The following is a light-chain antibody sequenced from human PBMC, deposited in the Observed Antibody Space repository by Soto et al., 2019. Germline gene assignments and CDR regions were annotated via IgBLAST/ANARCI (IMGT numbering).Light chain of an antibody. Sequence: EIVLTQSPGTLSLSPGERATLSCRASQDISSSYLAWYQQKLGQAPRLLIYGASSRATGIPDRFSGSGSGTDFTLTISRLEPEDFAVYYCQQYGASPPLTFGQGTKVEIK. CDR1: QDISSSY. CDR3: QQYGASPPLT. J-gene: IGKJ1*01. CDR2: GAS. V-gene: IGKV3-20*01.